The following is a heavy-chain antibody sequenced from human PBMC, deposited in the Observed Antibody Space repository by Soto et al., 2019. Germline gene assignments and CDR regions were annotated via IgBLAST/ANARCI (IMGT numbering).Heavy chain of an antibody. J-gene: IGHJ3*02. V-gene: IGHV1-69*04. CDR3: ARERGVVVPAAIMDGSFDI. CDR1: GGTFSSYT. CDR2: IIPILGIA. Sequence: ASVKVSCEACGGTFSSYTISWVRQAPGQGLEWMGRIIPILGIANYAQKFQGRVTITADKSTSTAYMELSSLRSEDTAVHYCARERGVVVPAAIMDGSFDIWDQGTMVTVSS. D-gene: IGHD2-2*02.